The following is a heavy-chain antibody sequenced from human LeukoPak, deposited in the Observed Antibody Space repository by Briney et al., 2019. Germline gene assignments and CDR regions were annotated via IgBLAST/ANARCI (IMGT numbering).Heavy chain of an antibody. CDR3: AREDNYYGSGTPFDY. CDR1: GFTFSSYG. J-gene: IGHJ4*02. V-gene: IGHV3-30*03. Sequence: PGGSLRLSCAASGFTFSSYGMHWVRQAPGKGLEWVAVISYDGSNKYYADSVKGRFTISRDNSKNTLYLQMNSLRAEDTAVYYCAREDNYYGSGTPFDYWGQGTLVTVSS. CDR2: ISYDGSNK. D-gene: IGHD3-10*01.